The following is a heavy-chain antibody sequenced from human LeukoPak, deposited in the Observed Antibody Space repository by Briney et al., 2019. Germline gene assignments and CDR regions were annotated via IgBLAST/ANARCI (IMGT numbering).Heavy chain of an antibody. D-gene: IGHD2-2*01. CDR1: DFTFDFYW. Sequence: GGSLRLSCVASDFTFDFYWMTWVRRAPGKGLEWLANILPDGSQKYYVDSVKGRFTISRDNPKNSLYLQINNLRAEDTAVYYCGRLAHNAWYAIDFWGQGTLVTVS. J-gene: IGHJ4*02. CDR3: GRLAHNAWYAIDF. CDR2: ILPDGSQK. V-gene: IGHV3-7*01.